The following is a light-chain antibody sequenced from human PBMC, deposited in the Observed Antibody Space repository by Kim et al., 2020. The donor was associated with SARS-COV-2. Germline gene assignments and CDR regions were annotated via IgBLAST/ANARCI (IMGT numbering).Light chain of an antibody. J-gene: IGKJ1*01. CDR3: QQYGSSLQT. V-gene: IGKV3-20*01. CDR1: ESVGNNF. CDR2: GAS. Sequence: SPGERATLTCRATESVGNNFLAWYQQKPGQAPRLLIYGASRRVTGIQDRFRGSGSGTDFTLTISRLEPEDFAVYYCQQYGSSLQTFGQGTKVDIK.